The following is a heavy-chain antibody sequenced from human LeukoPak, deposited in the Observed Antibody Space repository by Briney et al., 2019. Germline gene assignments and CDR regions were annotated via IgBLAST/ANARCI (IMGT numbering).Heavy chain of an antibody. D-gene: IGHD3-10*01. CDR2: INHSGST. CDR3: ARGGLGAITMVRGVPSRWFDP. V-gene: IGHV4-34*01. Sequence: PSETLSLTCAVYGGSFSGYCWSWIRQPPGKGLEWIGEINHSGSTNYNPSLKSRVTISVDTSKNQFSLKLSSVTAADTAVYYCARGGLGAITMVRGVPSRWFDPWGQGTLVTVSS. CDR1: GGSFSGYC. J-gene: IGHJ5*02.